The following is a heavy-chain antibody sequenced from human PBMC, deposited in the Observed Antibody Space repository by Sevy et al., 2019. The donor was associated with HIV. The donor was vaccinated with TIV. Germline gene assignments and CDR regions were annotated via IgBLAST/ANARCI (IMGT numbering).Heavy chain of an antibody. D-gene: IGHD4-4*01. CDR2: ISGSGGST. CDR1: GFTFSSYA. J-gene: IGHJ5*02. V-gene: IGHV3-23*01. Sequence: RGSLRLSCAASGFTFSSYAMTWVRQAPGKGLEWVSTISGSGGSTYYADSVKGRFTISRDNSKKTLYLQMNSLRAEDTAVYYCAKAHDYSNYWFDPWGQGTLVTVSS. CDR3: AKAHDYSNYWFDP.